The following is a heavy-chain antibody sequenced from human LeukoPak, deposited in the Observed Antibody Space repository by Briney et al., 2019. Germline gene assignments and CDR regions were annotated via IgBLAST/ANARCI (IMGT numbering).Heavy chain of an antibody. CDR2: IYPGDSDT. J-gene: IGHJ4*02. CDR3: ARQRYGSGSYARYYFDY. D-gene: IGHD3-10*01. CDR1: GYSFTSYW. Sequence: GESLKISCKGSGYSFTSYWIGWVRQMPGKGLEWMGIIYPGDSDTRYSPSFQGQVTISADKSISTAYLQWSSLKASDTAMYYCARQRYGSGSYARYYFDYWGQGTLVTVSS. V-gene: IGHV5-51*01.